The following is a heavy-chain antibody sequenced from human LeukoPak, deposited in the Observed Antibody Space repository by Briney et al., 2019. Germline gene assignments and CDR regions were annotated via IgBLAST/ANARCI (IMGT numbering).Heavy chain of an antibody. CDR1: GFTFSSYA. D-gene: IGHD3-16*01. J-gene: IGHJ4*02. Sequence: PGGSLRLSYAASGFTFSSYAMSWVRQAPGKGLEWVSAISGSGGSTYYADSVKGRFTISRDNSKNTLYLQMNSLRAEDTAVYYCAARPGGGARGYFDYWGQGTLVTVSS. CDR3: AARPGGGARGYFDY. CDR2: ISGSGGST. V-gene: IGHV3-23*01.